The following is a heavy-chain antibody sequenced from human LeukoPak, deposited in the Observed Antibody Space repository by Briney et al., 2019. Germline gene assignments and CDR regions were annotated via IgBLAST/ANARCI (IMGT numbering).Heavy chain of an antibody. D-gene: IGHD4-17*01. V-gene: IGHV3-23*01. Sequence: GGSLRLSCAASGFTFRSYAMSWVRQAPGKGLEWVSGISGSGGSTYYADSVKGRFTISRDNSKNTLYLQMNSLRAEDTAVLYCAKENYGDFDYWGQGTLVTVSS. J-gene: IGHJ4*02. CDR3: AKENYGDFDY. CDR1: GFTFRSYA. CDR2: ISGSGGST.